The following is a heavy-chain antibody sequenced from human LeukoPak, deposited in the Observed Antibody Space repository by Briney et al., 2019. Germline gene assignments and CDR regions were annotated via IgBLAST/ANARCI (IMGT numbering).Heavy chain of an antibody. J-gene: IGHJ4*02. CDR1: GFTFSSYA. D-gene: IGHD2-8*02. CDR2: IYYSGST. CDR3: ARENKALGGVDY. Sequence: LRLSCAASGFTFSSYAMSWVRQHPGKGLEWIGYIYYSGSTYYNPSLKSRVTISVDTSKNQFSLKLSSVTAADTAVYYCARENKALGGVDYWGQGTLVSVSS. V-gene: IGHV4-31*02.